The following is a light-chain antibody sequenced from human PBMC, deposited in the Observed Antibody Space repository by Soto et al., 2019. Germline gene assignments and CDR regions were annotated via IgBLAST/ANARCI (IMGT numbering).Light chain of an antibody. CDR2: GAS. V-gene: IGKV3-20*01. CDR1: QNVSPTY. Sequence: VLTQAPATLSLSPGERATLSCRASQNVSPTYLAWYQQKPGQAPRLLIYGASTRATGFTDRFSGSGSGTYFTIVISRLEPADFAFYYCHHYGKSSFCTFGQGPKVE. CDR3: HHYGKSSFCT. J-gene: IGKJ1*01.